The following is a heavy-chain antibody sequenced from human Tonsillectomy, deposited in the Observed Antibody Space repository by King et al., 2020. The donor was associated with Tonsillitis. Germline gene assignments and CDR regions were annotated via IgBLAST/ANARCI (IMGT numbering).Heavy chain of an antibody. D-gene: IGHD3-9*01. CDR2: MFSNDEK. CDR1: GFSLSNARMG. J-gene: IGHJ4*02. V-gene: IGHV2-26*01. Sequence: TLKESGPVLVKPTETLTLTCIVSGFSLSNARMGVSWIRQPPGKALEWLAHMFSNDEKSYSTSLKSSLTISKDTSKSQVVLTMTNMDPVDTATYYCSRMRILTVYHDSWGQGILVTVSS. CDR3: SRMRILTVYHDS.